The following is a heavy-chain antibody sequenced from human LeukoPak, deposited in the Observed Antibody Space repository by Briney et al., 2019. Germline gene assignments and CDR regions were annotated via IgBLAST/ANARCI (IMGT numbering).Heavy chain of an antibody. CDR3: ARVGVNWLQSRGWFDP. V-gene: IGHV1-2*02. Sequence: ASVKVSCKASGYTFTGHYMHWVRQAPGHGLEWMGWIHAGTGDTNYAQKFQGRFTMTRDTSISTLYMELNRLTSDDTAVYYCARVGVNWLQSRGWFDPWGQGTLVTVSS. D-gene: IGHD5-24*01. J-gene: IGHJ5*02. CDR1: GYTFTGHY. CDR2: IHAGTGDT.